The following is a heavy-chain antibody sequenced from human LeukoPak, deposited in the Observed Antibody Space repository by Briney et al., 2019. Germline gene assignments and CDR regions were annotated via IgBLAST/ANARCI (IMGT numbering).Heavy chain of an antibody. CDR3: ARDPQYCYSCFDS. Sequence: SQTLSLTCAISGDSVSSNGAAWNWIRQSPSRGLEWLGRTYYRSMWFHEYGVSVKSRITINPNTSKNQFSLQLNSVTPEDTAVYYCARDPQYCYSCFDSWGQGTLVTVSS. D-gene: IGHD2-15*01. CDR2: TYYRSMWFH. V-gene: IGHV6-1*01. CDR1: GDSVSSNGAA. J-gene: IGHJ4*02.